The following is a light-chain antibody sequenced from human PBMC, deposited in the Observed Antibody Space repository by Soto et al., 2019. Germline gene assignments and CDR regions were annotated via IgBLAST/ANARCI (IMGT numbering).Light chain of an antibody. J-gene: IGKJ4*01. CDR1: QSVSSY. V-gene: IGKV3-11*01. CDR2: DAS. Sequence: EIVLTQSPATLSLSPGERVILSCRASQSVSSYLNWYQQKPGHAPRLLIYDASNRATGIPARFSGSGSGTDFPLTISSLEPEDFAVYYCQHRINWPLTFGGGTKLEIK. CDR3: QHRINWPLT.